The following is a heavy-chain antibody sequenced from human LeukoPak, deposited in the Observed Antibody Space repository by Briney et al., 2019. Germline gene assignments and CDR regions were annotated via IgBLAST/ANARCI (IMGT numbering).Heavy chain of an antibody. J-gene: IGHJ4*02. D-gene: IGHD5-18*01. V-gene: IGHV3-23*01. Sequence: GGSLRLSCAASGFSFSSHGMSWVRQAPGKGLEWVSGIIGGAGSTYYADSVKGRFTISRDNSKNTVSLQMNSLRAEDTALYYCAKDIRRGYNFGYDQFAYWGQGILVTVSS. CDR3: AKDIRRGYNFGYDQFAY. CDR2: IIGGAGST. CDR1: GFSFSSHG.